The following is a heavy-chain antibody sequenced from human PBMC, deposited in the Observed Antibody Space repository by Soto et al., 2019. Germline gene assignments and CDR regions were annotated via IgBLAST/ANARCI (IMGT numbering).Heavy chain of an antibody. CDR1: GYTLTELS. CDR3: AAGLSDYGHNY. Sequence: EASVKGSCKVSGYTLTELSMHWVRQAPGKGLEWMGGFDPEDGETIYAQKFQGRVTMTEDTSTDTAYMELSSLRSEDTAVYYCAAGLSDYGHNYWHQGHMVIASS. J-gene: IGHJ4*02. CDR2: FDPEDGET. D-gene: IGHD4-17*01. V-gene: IGHV1-24*01.